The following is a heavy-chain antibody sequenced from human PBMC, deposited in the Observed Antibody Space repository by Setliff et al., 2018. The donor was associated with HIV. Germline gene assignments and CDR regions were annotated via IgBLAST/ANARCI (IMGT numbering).Heavy chain of an antibody. J-gene: IGHJ4*02. CDR3: ARGLGMVEATTPFDY. CDR1: GESLSPYF. V-gene: IGHV4-34*01. Sequence: SETLSLTCAVYGESLSPYFWSWIRQTPGKGLEWIGEINHSGSSNYNPSLKSRVTLSVDTSKNQFSLSLTSVTAADTAVYYCARGLGMVEATTPFDYWGQGTLVPSPQ. CDR2: INHSGSS. D-gene: IGHD1-26*01.